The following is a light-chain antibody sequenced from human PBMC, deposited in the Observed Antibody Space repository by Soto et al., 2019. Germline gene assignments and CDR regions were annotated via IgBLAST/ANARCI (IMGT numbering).Light chain of an antibody. CDR2: GAS. J-gene: IGKJ4*01. CDR1: QSVSSN. CDR3: QQYNNWPLT. Sequence: EIVMTQSPATLSVSPGERATLSCRASQSVSSNLAWYQQKPGQAPRLLIYGASTRATGIPARFSGSGSGTEFTLTLSSLQSEDFAVYYCQQYNNWPLTLGGGTNVEIK. V-gene: IGKV3-15*01.